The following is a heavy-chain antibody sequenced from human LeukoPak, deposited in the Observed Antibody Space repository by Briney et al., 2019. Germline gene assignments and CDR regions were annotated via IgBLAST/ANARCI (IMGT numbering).Heavy chain of an antibody. V-gene: IGHV1-18*01. J-gene: IGHJ4*02. CDR3: ARDLVAIVPEPGGFDY. D-gene: IGHD2/OR15-2a*01. Sequence: ASVKVSCKASGYTFTNYGITWVRQAPGQGLEWMGWISVYKGNANYAQKLQGRVSLTTDTSTSTAYMELRSLRFDDTAVYYCARDLVAIVPEPGGFDYWGQGTLVTVSS. CDR2: ISVYKGNA. CDR1: GYTFTNYG.